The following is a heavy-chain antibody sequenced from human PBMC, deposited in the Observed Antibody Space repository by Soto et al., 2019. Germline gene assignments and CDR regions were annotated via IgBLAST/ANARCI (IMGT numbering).Heavy chain of an antibody. CDR2: IIPILGIA. CDR1: GGTFSSYT. D-gene: IGHD2-15*01. J-gene: IGHJ4*02. V-gene: IGHV1-69*08. CDR3: ARERQDSGGSTPMGY. Sequence: QVQLVQSGAEVKKPGSSVKVSCKASGGTFSSYTISWVRQAPGQGLEWMGRIIPILGIANYAQKFQGRVTIPADKSTSTAYMELSSLRSEDTAVYYCARERQDSGGSTPMGYWGQGTLVTVSS.